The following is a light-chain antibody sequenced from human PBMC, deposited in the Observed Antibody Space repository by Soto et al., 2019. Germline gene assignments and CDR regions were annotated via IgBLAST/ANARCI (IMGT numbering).Light chain of an antibody. CDR1: QSISSC. V-gene: IGKV1-39*01. CDR3: PQSYSTPLT. J-gene: IGKJ4*01. CDR2: AAS. Sequence: DIQMTQSPSSLSASVGDRVTISCRASQSISSCLNWYQQKPGKAPKLLIYAASSLQSGVPSRFSGSGSWTDFTLTISILQPEDFETYYCPQSYSTPLTVGGGTKVEIK.